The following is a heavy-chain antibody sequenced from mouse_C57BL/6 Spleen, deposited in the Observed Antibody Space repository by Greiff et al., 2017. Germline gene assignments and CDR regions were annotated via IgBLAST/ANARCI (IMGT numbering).Heavy chain of an antibody. CDR1: GYSITSGYY. CDR2: ISYDGSN. J-gene: IGHJ3*01. D-gene: IGHD2-1*01. Sequence: DVKLQESGPGLVKPSQSLSLTCSVTGYSITSGYYWNWIRQFPGNKLEWMGYISYDGSNNYNPSLKNRISITRDTSKNQFFLKLNSVTTEDTATYYCARGIYYGNPCAYWGQGTLVTVSA. V-gene: IGHV3-6*01. CDR3: ARGIYYGNPCAY.